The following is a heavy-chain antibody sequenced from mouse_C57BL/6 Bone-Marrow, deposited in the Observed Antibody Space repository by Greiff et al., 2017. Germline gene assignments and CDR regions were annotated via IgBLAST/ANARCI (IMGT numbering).Heavy chain of an antibody. V-gene: IGHV10-1*01. CDR3: VRRYGNYDAMDY. CDR2: IRSKSNNYAT. Sequence: EVQLQESGGGLVQPKGSLKLSCAASGFSFNTYAMNWVRQAPGQGLEWVARIRSKSNNYATYYADSVKDRFTISRDDSESMLYLQMNNLKTEDTAMYYCVRRYGNYDAMDYWGQGTSVTVSS. CDR1: GFSFNTYA. J-gene: IGHJ4*01. D-gene: IGHD2-10*02.